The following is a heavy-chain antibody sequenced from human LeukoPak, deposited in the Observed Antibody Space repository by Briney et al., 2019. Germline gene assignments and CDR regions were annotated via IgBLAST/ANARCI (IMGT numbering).Heavy chain of an antibody. V-gene: IGHV4-30-4*01. J-gene: IGHJ6*02. CDR2: IYYSGST. CDR3: ARGYCSGGSCYRSNYYYGMDV. D-gene: IGHD2-15*01. Sequence: SQTLSLTCTVSGGSISSGDYYWSWIRQPPGKGLEWIGYIYYSGSTYYNPSLKSRVTVSVDTSKNQFSLKLSSVTAADTAVYYCARGYCSGGSCYRSNYYYGMDVWGQGTTVTVSS. CDR1: GGSISSGDYY.